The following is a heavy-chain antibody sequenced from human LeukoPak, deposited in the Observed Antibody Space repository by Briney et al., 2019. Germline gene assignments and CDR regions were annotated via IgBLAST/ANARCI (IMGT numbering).Heavy chain of an antibody. CDR2: IYTSGST. D-gene: IGHD3-22*01. Sequence: ASETLSLTCTVSGGSISSYYWGWIRQPAGKGLEWIGRIYTSGSTNYNPSLKSRVTMSVDTSKNQFSLKLSSVTAADTAVYYCASVLSYDSSGPDAFDIWGRGTMVTVSS. CDR1: GGSISSYY. V-gene: IGHV4-4*07. J-gene: IGHJ3*02. CDR3: ASVLSYDSSGPDAFDI.